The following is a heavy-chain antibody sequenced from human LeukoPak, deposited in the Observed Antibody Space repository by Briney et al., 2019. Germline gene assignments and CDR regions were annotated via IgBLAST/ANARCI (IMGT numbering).Heavy chain of an antibody. CDR3: ATLYYGSGSYYNPRGWFDP. D-gene: IGHD3-10*01. V-gene: IGHV1-46*01. CDR1: GYTFTSYY. J-gene: IGHJ5*02. CDR2: INPSGGST. Sequence: ASVKVSCKASGYTFTSYYMHWVRQAPGQGLEWMGIINPSGGSTSYAQKFQGRVTMTRDTSTSTVYMELSSLRSEDTAVYYCATLYYGSGSYYNPRGWFDPWGQGTLVTVSS.